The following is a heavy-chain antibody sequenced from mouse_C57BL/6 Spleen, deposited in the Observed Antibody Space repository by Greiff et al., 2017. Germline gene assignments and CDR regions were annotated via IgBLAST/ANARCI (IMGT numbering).Heavy chain of an antibody. D-gene: IGHD1-1*01. CDR2: IDPSDSYT. V-gene: IGHV1-50*01. CDR3: ARNYGGYFDY. J-gene: IGHJ2*01. Sequence: VQLQQPGAELVKPGASVKLSCKASGYTFTSYWMQWVKQRPGQGLEWIGEIDPSDSYTNYNQKFKGKATLTVDTSSSTAYMQLSSLTSEDSAVYYCARNYGGYFDYWGQGTTFTVSS. CDR1: GYTFTSYW.